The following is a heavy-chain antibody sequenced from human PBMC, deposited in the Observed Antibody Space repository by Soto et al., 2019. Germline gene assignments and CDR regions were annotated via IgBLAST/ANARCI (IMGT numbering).Heavy chain of an antibody. V-gene: IGHV1-2*02. Sequence: ASVEVSCKXSGYTFTGFYIHWVRQAPGQGLEWIGWINPNSGDTNYALNFQGRVSLTRDTSTNTAYMELSRLRFDDTAVYYCASIALPAAIGDYYGVDVWGQGTTVTVSS. CDR1: GYTFTGFY. CDR2: INPNSGDT. D-gene: IGHD2-2*01. J-gene: IGHJ6*02. CDR3: ASIALPAAIGDYYGVDV.